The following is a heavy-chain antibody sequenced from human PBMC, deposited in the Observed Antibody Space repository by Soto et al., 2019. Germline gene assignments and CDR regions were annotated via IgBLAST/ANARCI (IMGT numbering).Heavy chain of an antibody. D-gene: IGHD3-22*01. CDR3: TTDSYITSIIVRFDY. Sequence: SLRLSCAASGSTFSNAWINWVRQTPGKGLEWVGRVKSKTDGGTTDFAAPVKGRFAISRDDSKNMVYLEMNSLKTEDTAIYYCTTDSYITSIIVRFDYWGHGTLVTVSS. CDR1: GSTFSNAW. J-gene: IGHJ4*01. V-gene: IGHV3-15*07. CDR2: VKSKTDGGTT.